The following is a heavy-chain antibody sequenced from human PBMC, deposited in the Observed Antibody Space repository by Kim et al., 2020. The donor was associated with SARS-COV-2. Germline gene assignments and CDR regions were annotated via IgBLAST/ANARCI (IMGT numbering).Heavy chain of an antibody. CDR3: AKQWAPRNNWFDP. Sequence: GGSLRLSCAASGFTFSSCAMNWVRLAPGKGLEWVSTITSSGSNTFYADSVKGRFTISRDNSENTLYLQMNNLKAEDTGMYYCAKQWAPRNNWFDPWGQGTLVNGSS. D-gene: IGHD2-8*01. V-gene: IGHV3-23*01. CDR1: GFTFSSCA. CDR2: ITSSGSNT. J-gene: IGHJ5*01.